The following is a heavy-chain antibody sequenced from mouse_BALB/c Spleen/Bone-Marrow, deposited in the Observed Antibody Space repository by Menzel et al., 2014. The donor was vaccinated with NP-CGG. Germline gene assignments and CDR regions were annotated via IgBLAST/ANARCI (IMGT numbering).Heavy chain of an antibody. CDR3: ARDSSDYLAWFAY. Sequence: QVQLKESGAELIKPGASVKISCKATGYTFCSYWIEWVKQRPGHGLEWIGEILPGSDSTNYNENFKGKATFTADTSANTTYIQLNSLTSEDSAVYFCARDSSDYLAWFAYWGQGTLVTVSA. D-gene: IGHD3-2*01. J-gene: IGHJ3*01. V-gene: IGHV1-9*01. CDR1: GYTFCSYW. CDR2: ILPGSDST.